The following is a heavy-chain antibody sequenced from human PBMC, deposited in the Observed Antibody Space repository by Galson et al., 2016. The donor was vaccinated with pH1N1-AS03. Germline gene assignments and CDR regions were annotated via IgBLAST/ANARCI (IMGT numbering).Heavy chain of an antibody. D-gene: IGHD1-26*01. Sequence: LRLSCAASGFTFSDFAMHWVRQAPVKGLDWVAVISYDGSNKYYEDSVKGRFTISRDSSKNTLYLQMNSLRPEDTAMYYCARDYIVGATRGAGTFDVWGHGTMVTVSS. CDR3: ARDYIVGATRGAGTFDV. J-gene: IGHJ3*01. CDR1: GFTFSDFA. V-gene: IGHV3-30-3*01. CDR2: ISYDGSNK.